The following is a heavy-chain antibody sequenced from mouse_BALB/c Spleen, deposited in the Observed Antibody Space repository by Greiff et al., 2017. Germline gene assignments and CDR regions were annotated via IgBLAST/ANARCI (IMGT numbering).Heavy chain of an antibody. D-gene: IGHD2-14*01. J-gene: IGHJ1*01. Sequence: EVKLVESGGGLVQPGGSLKLSCAASGFDFSRYWMSWVRQAPGKGLEWIGEINPDSSTINYTPSLKDKFIISRDNAKNTLYLQMSKVRSEDTALYYCARGGAEVRRYWYFDVWGAGTTVTVSS. V-gene: IGHV4-1*02. CDR1: GFDFSRYW. CDR2: INPDSSTI. CDR3: ARGGAEVRRYWYFDV.